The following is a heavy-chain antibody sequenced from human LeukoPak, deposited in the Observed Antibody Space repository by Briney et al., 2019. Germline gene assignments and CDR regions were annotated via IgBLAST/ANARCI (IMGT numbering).Heavy chain of an antibody. Sequence: SETLSLTCAVYGGSFSGYYWSWIRQPPGKGLEWIGEINHSGSTNYNPSLKSRVTLSVDTSKNQFSLKLSSVTAADTAVYYCARQDFDSSSSHGYWGQGTLVTVSS. J-gene: IGHJ4*02. CDR3: ARQDFDSSSSHGY. CDR1: GGSFSGYY. V-gene: IGHV4-34*01. CDR2: INHSGST. D-gene: IGHD6-6*01.